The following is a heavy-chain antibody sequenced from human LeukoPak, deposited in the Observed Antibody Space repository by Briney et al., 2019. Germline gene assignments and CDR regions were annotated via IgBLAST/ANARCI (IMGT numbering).Heavy chain of an antibody. V-gene: IGHV4-39*01. CDR3: ASKAVAGTFSRFDP. Sequence: SETLSLTRTVSGGSISSSSYYWGWIRQPPGNGLEWIGSIYYSGSTYYNPSLKSRVTISVDTSKNQFSLKLSSVTAADTAVYYCASKAVAGTFSRFDPWGQGTLVTVSS. J-gene: IGHJ5*02. CDR2: IYYSGST. CDR1: GGSISSSSYY. D-gene: IGHD6-19*01.